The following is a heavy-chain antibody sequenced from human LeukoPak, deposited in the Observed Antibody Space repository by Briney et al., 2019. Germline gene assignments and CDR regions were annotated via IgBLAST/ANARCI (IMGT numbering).Heavy chain of an antibody. CDR2: ISAYNGNT. V-gene: IGHV1-18*01. Sequence: ASVKVSCKASGYTFTSCGISWVRQAPGQGLEWMGWISAYNGNTNYAQKLQGRVTMTTDTSTSTAYMELRSLRSDDTAVYYCAREISGRGDFDYWGQGTLVTVSS. CDR1: GYTFTSCG. J-gene: IGHJ4*02. D-gene: IGHD1-26*01. CDR3: AREISGRGDFDY.